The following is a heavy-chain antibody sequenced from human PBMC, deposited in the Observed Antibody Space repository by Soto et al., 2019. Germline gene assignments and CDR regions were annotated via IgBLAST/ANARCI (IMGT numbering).Heavy chain of an antibody. CDR2: IWYDGSNK. CDR3: ARGGAARPYYYYYMDV. Sequence: PGGSLRLSCAASGFTFSSYGMHWVRQAPGKGLEWVAVIWYDGSNKYYADSVKGRFTISRDNSKNTLYLQMNSLRAEDTAVYYCARGGAARPYYYYYMDVWGKGTTVTVSS. V-gene: IGHV3-33*01. CDR1: GFTFSSYG. D-gene: IGHD6-6*01. J-gene: IGHJ6*03.